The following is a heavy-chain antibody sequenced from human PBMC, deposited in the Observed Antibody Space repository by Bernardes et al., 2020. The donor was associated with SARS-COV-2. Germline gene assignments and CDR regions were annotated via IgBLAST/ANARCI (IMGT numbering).Heavy chain of an antibody. D-gene: IGHD2-2*01. CDR1: GFTFSSYA. CDR3: AKALRPAAITHYYYGMDV. V-gene: IGHV3-23*01. CDR2: ISGSGGST. Sequence: GGSLRLSCAASGFTFSSYAMSWVRQAPGKGLEWVSAISGSGGSTYYADSVKGRFTISRDNSKNTLYLQMNSLRAEDTAVYYCAKALRPAAITHYYYGMDVWGQGTTVTVSS. J-gene: IGHJ6*02.